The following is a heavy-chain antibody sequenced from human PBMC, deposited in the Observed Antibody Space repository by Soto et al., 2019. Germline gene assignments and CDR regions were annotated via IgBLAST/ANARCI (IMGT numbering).Heavy chain of an antibody. J-gene: IGHJ5*02. CDR3: ARDHPYATSVPDCYDL. CDR2: ISAYNGAT. D-gene: IGHD2-21*01. V-gene: IGHV1-18*04. CDR1: GYTFTSFG. Sequence: ASVKVSCKASGYTFTSFGITWVRQAPGQDLEWMGWISAYNGATNYAPRLQGRVTMTTDTSTTTVYMELKTLTSDDTAVYYCARDHPYATSVPDCYDLCGQGTPVTVSS.